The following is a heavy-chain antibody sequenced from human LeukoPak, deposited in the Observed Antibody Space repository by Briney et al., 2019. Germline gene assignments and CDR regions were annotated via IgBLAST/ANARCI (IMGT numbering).Heavy chain of an antibody. CDR2: IYYSGST. CDR3: ARHSSSSWYEALRLSLYFDY. Sequence: PSETLSLTCTVSGGSISSYYWSWIRQPPGKGLEWIGYIYYSGSTNYNPSLKSRVTISVDTSKNQFSLKLSSVTAADTAVYYCARHSSSSWYEALRLSLYFDYWGQGTLVTVSS. J-gene: IGHJ4*02. CDR1: GGSISSYY. V-gene: IGHV4-59*08. D-gene: IGHD6-13*01.